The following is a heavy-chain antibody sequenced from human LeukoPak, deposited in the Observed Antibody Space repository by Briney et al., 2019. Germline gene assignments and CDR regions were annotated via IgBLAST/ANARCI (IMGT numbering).Heavy chain of an antibody. Sequence: PGRSLRLSCAASGFTFSSYAMHWVRQAPGKGLEWVAVISYDGSNKYYADSVKGRFTISRDNSKNTLYLQMNSLRAEDTAVYYCATIGTGDYRDDSWGQGTLVTVSS. CDR1: GFTFSSYA. V-gene: IGHV3-30*04. D-gene: IGHD3/OR15-3a*01. CDR2: ISYDGSNK. CDR3: ATIGTGDYRDDS. J-gene: IGHJ5*01.